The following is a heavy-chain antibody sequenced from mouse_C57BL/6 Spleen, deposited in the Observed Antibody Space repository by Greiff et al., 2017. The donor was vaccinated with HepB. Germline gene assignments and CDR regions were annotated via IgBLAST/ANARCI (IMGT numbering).Heavy chain of an antibody. Sequence: QVQLKESGPELVKPGASVKISCKASGYAFSSSWMNWVKQRPGKGLEWIGRIYPGDGDTNYNGKFKGKATLTADKSSSTAYMQLSSLTSEDSAVYFCARSNWDNAYWGQGTLVTVSA. CDR3: ARSNWDNAY. J-gene: IGHJ3*01. CDR2: IYPGDGDT. D-gene: IGHD4-1*01. V-gene: IGHV1-82*01. CDR1: GYAFSSSW.